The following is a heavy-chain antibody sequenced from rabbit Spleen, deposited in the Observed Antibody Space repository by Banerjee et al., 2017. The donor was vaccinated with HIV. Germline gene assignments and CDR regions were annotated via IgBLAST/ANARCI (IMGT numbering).Heavy chain of an antibody. CDR3: ARAGYAGYGYANFRDYYGMDL. CDR1: GFTISGYW. V-gene: IGHV1S7*01. Sequence: QVEESGGRLVQPGGSLTLSCKAFGFTISGYWMNWVRQAPGKGLEWIGIIYPITETTYYANWVNGRFTISTDNAQHTVDLQMSGLTAADTATYFCARAGYAGYGYANFRDYYGMDLWGPGTLVTVS. CDR2: IYPITETT. D-gene: IGHD6-1*01. J-gene: IGHJ6*01.